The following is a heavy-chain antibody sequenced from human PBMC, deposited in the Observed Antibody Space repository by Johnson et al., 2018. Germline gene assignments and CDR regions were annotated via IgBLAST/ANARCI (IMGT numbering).Heavy chain of an antibody. Sequence: VQLQESGGGLVQPRGSLKLSCAAYGFAFSGSTMHWVRQASGKGLEWIGRIKTKADSHATAYAASVKGRFTISRDDSENMAHLQMDSLKTEDTAVYFCTRTLGGTDWYPDFDSWGQGTLVTVSS. V-gene: IGHV3-73*02. CDR1: GFAFSGST. J-gene: IGHJ4*02. CDR3: TRTLGGTDWYPDFDS. D-gene: IGHD6-19*01. CDR2: IKTKADSHAT.